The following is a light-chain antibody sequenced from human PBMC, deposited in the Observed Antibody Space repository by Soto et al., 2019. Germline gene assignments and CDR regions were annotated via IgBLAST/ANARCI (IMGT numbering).Light chain of an antibody. CDR2: EVS. CDR3: FSFATDWTHV. CDR1: SSDVGAYNY. V-gene: IGLV2-14*01. Sequence: SALTQPASVSGSPGQSITISCTGTSSDVGAYNYVSWFLQHPGKAPTLIISEVSNRPSGVSNRFSGSKSGNAASLTISGLQAEDEADYFCFSFATDWTHVFGTGTKVTVL. J-gene: IGLJ1*01.